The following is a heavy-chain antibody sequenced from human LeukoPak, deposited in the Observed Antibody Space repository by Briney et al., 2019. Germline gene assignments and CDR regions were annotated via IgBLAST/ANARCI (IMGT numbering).Heavy chain of an antibody. CDR2: IYYSGST. Sequence: SETLSLTCTVSGGSISSYYWSWIRQPPGKGLEYIGDIYYSGSTNYNPSLKSRVTISVDTSKNQFSLKLRSVTAGDTAVYYCARETSQKGAHYMDVWGKGTTVTISS. CDR3: ARETSQKGAHYMDV. V-gene: IGHV4-59*01. J-gene: IGHJ6*03. CDR1: GGSISSYY. D-gene: IGHD3-16*01.